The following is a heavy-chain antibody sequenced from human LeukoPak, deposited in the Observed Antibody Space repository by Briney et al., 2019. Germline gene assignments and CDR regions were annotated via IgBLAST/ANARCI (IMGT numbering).Heavy chain of an antibody. J-gene: IGHJ4*02. V-gene: IGHV3-23*01. CDR2: IRGSGDST. D-gene: IGHD3-3*01. CDR3: AKGTRGYDFWSGYYIG. CDR1: GFTLRSYA. Sequence: GGSLRLSCAASGFTLRSYAMSWVRQAPGKGLEWVSTIRGSGDSTYFANSVKGRFTISRDNSKNTLYLQLNSLRAEDTAVYYCAKGTRGYDFWSGYYIGWGQGTLVTVSS.